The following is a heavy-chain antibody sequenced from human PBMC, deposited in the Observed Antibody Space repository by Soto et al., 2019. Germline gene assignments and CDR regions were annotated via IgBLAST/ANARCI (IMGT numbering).Heavy chain of an antibody. CDR2: IIPIFGTA. CDR3: ARGITFGGVIAPRKLDY. CDR1: GGTFSSYA. J-gene: IGHJ4*02. Sequence: QVQLVQSGAEVKKPGSSVKVSCKASGGTFSSYAISWVRQAPGQGLEWMGGIIPIFGTANYAQKFQGRVTITEDESTSTAYMELSSLRSEDTAVYYCARGITFGGVIAPRKLDYWGQGTLVTVSS. V-gene: IGHV1-69*01. D-gene: IGHD3-16*02.